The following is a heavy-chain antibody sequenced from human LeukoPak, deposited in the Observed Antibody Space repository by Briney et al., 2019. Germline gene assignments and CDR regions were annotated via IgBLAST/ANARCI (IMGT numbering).Heavy chain of an antibody. V-gene: IGHV6-1*01. CDR1: GDSVSSNSAA. J-gene: IGHJ4*02. CDR3: ARGWEPYSSSLDY. CDR2: TYYRSKWHD. Sequence: SQTLSLTCAISGDSVSSNSAAWNWIRQSPSRSLEWLGRTYYRSKWHDDYAVSVKSRITINPDTSKNQISLQLNSVTPEDTAVYYCARGWEPYSSSLDYWGQGTLVTVSS. D-gene: IGHD6-13*01.